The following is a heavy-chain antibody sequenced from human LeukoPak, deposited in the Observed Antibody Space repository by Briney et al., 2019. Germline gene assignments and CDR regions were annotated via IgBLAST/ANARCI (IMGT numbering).Heavy chain of an antibody. CDR1: GFTFSK. D-gene: IGHD3-22*01. J-gene: IGHJ4*02. CDR3: ARDLAFHYDSSGHTFDY. V-gene: IGHV3-48*03. Sequence: GGSLRLSCAASGFTFSKMNWVRQAPGKGLEWVSYISSSGSTIYYADSVKGRFTISRDNAKNSLYLQMNSLRAEDTALYYCARDLAFHYDSSGHTFDYWGQGTLVTVSS. CDR2: ISSSGSTI.